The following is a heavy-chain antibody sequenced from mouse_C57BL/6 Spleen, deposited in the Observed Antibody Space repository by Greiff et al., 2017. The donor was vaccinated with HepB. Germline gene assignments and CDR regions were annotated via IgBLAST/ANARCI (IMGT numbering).Heavy chain of an antibody. V-gene: IGHV2-2*01. Sequence: QVQLKESGPGLVQPSQSLSITCTVSGFSLTSYGVHWVRQSPGKGLEWLGVIWSGGSTDYNAAFISRLSISKDNSKSQVFFKMNSLQADDTAIYYCARRDYGSSNMDYWGQGTSVTVSS. CDR1: GFSLTSYG. CDR2: IWSGGST. CDR3: ARRDYGSSNMDY. D-gene: IGHD1-1*01. J-gene: IGHJ4*01.